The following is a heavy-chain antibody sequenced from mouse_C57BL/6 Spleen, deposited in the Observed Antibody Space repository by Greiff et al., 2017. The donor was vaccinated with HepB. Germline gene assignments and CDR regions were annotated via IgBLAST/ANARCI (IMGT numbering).Heavy chain of an antibody. Sequence: DVKLQESGGGLVKPGGSLKLSCAASGFTFSDYGMHWVRQAPEKGLEWVAYISSGSSTIYYADTVKGRFTISRDNAKNTLFLQMTSLRSEDTAMYYCARGTTVVRYFDYWGQGTTLTVSS. CDR1: GFTFSDYG. CDR2: ISSGSSTI. D-gene: IGHD1-1*01. V-gene: IGHV5-17*01. J-gene: IGHJ2*01. CDR3: ARGTTVVRYFDY.